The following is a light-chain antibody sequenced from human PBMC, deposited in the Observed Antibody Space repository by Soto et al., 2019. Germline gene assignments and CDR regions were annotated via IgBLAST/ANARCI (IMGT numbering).Light chain of an antibody. V-gene: IGLV2-14*01. CDR2: DVS. Sequence: LTQPASVSGSPGQSITISCTGTSSDVGGYNYVSWYQQHPGKAPKLMIYDVSNRPSGVSNRFSGSKSGNTASLTISGLQAEDEADYYCSSYTSSSTVFGTGTKVTVL. CDR1: SSDVGGYNY. CDR3: SSYTSSSTV. J-gene: IGLJ1*01.